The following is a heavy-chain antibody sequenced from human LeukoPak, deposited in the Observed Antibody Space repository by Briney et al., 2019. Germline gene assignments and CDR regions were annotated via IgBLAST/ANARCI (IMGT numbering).Heavy chain of an antibody. J-gene: IGHJ4*02. CDR2: IIPIFGTA. V-gene: IGHV1-69*13. CDR1: GGTFSSYA. CDR3: ATPDVETTVAGGRGFDY. D-gene: IGHD6-19*01. Sequence: SVKVSCKASGGTFSSYAISWVRQAPGQGLEWMGGIIPIFGTANYAQKFQGRVTITADESTSTAYMELSSLRSEDTAVYYCATPDVETTVAGGRGFDYWGQGTLVTVSS.